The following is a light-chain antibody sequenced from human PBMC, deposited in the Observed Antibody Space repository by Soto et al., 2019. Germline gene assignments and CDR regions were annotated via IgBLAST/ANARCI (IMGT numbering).Light chain of an antibody. Sequence: EMVMTQSPATLSVSPGERATLSCRASQSISSYLAWYQQKPGQPPRLLSYVASTRAAGIPARFSGSGSGTEFPPTINSLQSEYCAAYYCQQYKDWRPRFGRETEVEIK. V-gene: IGKV3-15*01. J-gene: IGKJ1*01. CDR3: QQYKDWRPR. CDR2: VAS. CDR1: QSISSY.